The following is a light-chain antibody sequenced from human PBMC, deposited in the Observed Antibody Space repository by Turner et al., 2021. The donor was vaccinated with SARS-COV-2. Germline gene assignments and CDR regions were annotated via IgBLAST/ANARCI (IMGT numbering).Light chain of an antibody. J-gene: IGKJ4*01. V-gene: IGKV1-6*01. CDR1: QGIRND. CDR3: LQDNNDPRT. Sequence: AFQMSQSPTSLTASVGDRVSITCRASQGIRNDLVWYQQKPGKAPKLLFYAAPSLQSGVPSRFSGSGYGTNFTLTISSLQPEDFATYYCLQDNNDPRTFGGGTKVEIK. CDR2: AAP.